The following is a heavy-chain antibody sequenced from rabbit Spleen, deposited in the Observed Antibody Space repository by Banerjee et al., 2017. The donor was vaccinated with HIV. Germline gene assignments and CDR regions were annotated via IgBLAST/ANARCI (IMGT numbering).Heavy chain of an antibody. Sequence: QQLVESGGGLVKPGASLTLTCKASGVSFSSGYDMCWVRQAPGKGLEWIACIYTGNSKTYYANWPKGRFTISKTSSTTVTLQMTSLTAADTATYFCARGSAAMTMVITGYYLDLWGQGTLVTVS. CDR1: GVSFSSGYD. J-gene: IGHJ4*01. D-gene: IGHD2-1*01. CDR2: IYTGNSKT. V-gene: IGHV1S40*01. CDR3: ARGSAAMTMVITGYYLDL.